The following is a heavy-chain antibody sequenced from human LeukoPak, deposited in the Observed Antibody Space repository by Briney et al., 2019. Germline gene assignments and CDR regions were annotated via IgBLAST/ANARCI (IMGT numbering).Heavy chain of an antibody. J-gene: IGHJ4*02. CDR1: GYSISSGYY. Sequence: KSSETLSLTCAVSGYSISSGYYWGWIRQPPGKGLEWIGSIYYSGSTYYNPSLKSRVTISVDTSKNQFSLKLSSVTAADTAVYYCARRRRGFDYWGQGTLVTVSS. CDR2: IYYSGST. V-gene: IGHV4-38-2*01. D-gene: IGHD3-10*01. CDR3: ARRRRGFDY.